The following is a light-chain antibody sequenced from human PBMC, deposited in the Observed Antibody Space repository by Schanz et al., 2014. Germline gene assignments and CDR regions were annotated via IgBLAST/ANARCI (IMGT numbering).Light chain of an antibody. CDR3: CSYVDSYTWV. V-gene: IGLV2-11*01. Sequence: QSALTQPPSVSGSPGQSVTISCTGTSSDVGSYNRVSWYQQPPGTAPKLMIYDVSKRPSGVPARFSGSMSGNTASLTISVLQAEDEADYHCCSYVDSYTWVFGGGTKVTVL. J-gene: IGLJ3*02. CDR2: DVS. CDR1: SSDVGSYNR.